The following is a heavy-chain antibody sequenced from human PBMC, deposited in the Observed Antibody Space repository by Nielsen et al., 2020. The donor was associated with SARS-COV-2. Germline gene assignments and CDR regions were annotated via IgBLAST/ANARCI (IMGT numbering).Heavy chain of an antibody. V-gene: IGHV4-31*03. J-gene: IGHJ3*02. CDR3: ARAPITMIVVVNAFDI. D-gene: IGHD3-22*01. CDR1: GGSISSGGYY. CDR2: IYYSGST. Sequence: SETLSLTCTVSGGSISSGGYYWSWIRQHQGKGLEWFGYIYYSGSTYYNPSLKSRVTISVDTSKNQSSLKLSSVTAADAAVYYCARAPITMIVVVNAFDIWGQGTMVTVSS.